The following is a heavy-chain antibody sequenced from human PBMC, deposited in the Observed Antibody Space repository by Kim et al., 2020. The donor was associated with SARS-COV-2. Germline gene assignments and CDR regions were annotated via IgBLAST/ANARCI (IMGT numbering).Heavy chain of an antibody. V-gene: IGHV1-69*01. Sequence: ARKVPGRVTITADESTSTAYMELSSLRSEDTAVYYCARDRVGGYYYDGMDGWGQGTTVTVSS. CDR3: ARDRVGGYYYDGMDG. J-gene: IGHJ6*02.